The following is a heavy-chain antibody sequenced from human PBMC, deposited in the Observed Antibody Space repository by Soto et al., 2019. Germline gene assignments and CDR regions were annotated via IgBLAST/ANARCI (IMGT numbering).Heavy chain of an antibody. J-gene: IGHJ6*02. Sequence: GGSLRLSCAASVFTFSSYAMHWVRQAPGKGLEWVAVISYDGSNKYYADSVKGRFTISRDNSKNTLYLQMNSLRAEDTAVYYCARDNVDYSNLRGLVYYYYGMDVWGQGTTVTVSS. CDR3: ARDNVDYSNLRGLVYYYYGMDV. V-gene: IGHV3-30-3*01. D-gene: IGHD4-4*01. CDR1: VFTFSSYA. CDR2: ISYDGSNK.